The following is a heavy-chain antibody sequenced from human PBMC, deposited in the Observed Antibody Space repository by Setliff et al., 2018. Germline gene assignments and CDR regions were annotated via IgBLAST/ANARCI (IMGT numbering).Heavy chain of an antibody. CDR2: ISKTSGDI. V-gene: IGHV3-21*04. Sequence: GGSLRLSCTGSGFTFNTYGMNWVRQAPGKGLEWLSLISKTSGDIYYADSIRGRFTISRDNAQKSLYLQMTSLRAEDTAVYYCVPGIATAGKVSWGQGTLVTVSS. J-gene: IGHJ5*02. D-gene: IGHD6-13*01. CDR1: GFTFNTYG. CDR3: VPGIATAGKVS.